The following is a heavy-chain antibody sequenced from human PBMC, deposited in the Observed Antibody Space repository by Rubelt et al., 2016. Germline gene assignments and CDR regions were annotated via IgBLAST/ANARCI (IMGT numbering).Heavy chain of an antibody. Sequence: QVQLQESGPGLVKPSDTLSLTCAVSGYSISSTNWWGWIRQPPGKGLEWIGYIYYSGSANYNPSLKSRVTISVDTSKNQFSLKLTSATATDTAVYYCARHESAGSSWPFDDWGQGTQVTVSS. CDR2: IYYSGSA. D-gene: IGHD6-13*01. CDR1: GYSISSTNW. J-gene: IGHJ4*02. CDR3: ARHESAGSSWPFDD. V-gene: IGHV4-28*01.